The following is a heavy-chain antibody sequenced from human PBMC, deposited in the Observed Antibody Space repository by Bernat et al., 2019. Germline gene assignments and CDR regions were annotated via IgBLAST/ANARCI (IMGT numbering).Heavy chain of an antibody. D-gene: IGHD6-6*01. CDR2: ISHDGST. J-gene: IGHJ4*02. Sequence: EVQLLESGGGLLQPGGSLRLSCAASGFIFSSNAMSWVRQAPEKGLEWVSTISHDGSTYYADSVKGRFTISKDNSKNPLYLQMDSLRAEDTAVYYCAKDGAARPWPRFDYWGEGTLITVSS. CDR3: AKDGAARPWPRFDY. CDR1: GFIFSSNA. V-gene: IGHV3-23*01.